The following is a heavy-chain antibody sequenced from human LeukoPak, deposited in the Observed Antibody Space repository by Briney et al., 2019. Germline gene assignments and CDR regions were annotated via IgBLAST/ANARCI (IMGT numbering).Heavy chain of an antibody. V-gene: IGHV1-18*01. D-gene: IGHD2-21*02. J-gene: IGHJ6*03. CDR2: ISAYNGNT. CDR3: ARGRKGDYSYYYYMDV. CDR1: GYTFTSYG. Sequence: ASVKVSCKASGYTFTSYGISWVRQAPGQGREWIGWISAYNGNTNYAQKLQGRVTMTTDTSTSTDYMELRRVRSDDTAVYYCARGRKGDYSYYYYMDVWGKGTTVTVSS.